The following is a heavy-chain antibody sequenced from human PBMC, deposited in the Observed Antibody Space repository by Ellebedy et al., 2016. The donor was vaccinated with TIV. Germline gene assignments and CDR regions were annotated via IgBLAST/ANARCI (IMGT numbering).Heavy chain of an antibody. Sequence: MPSETLSLTCAVSGGSISSSNWWSWVRQPPGKGLEWIGEIYHSGRTNYSPSLKSRVTISLDTSRSQFSLSLTSVTAADTAVYFCARDRRGSYDFWGQGTLIAVSS. V-gene: IGHV4-4*02. CDR1: GGSISSSNW. J-gene: IGHJ4*02. D-gene: IGHD3-10*01. CDR3: ARDRRGSYDF. CDR2: IYHSGRT.